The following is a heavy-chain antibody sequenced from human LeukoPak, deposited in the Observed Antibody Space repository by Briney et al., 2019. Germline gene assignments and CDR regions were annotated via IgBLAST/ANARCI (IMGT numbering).Heavy chain of an antibody. CDR2: ISSSSSYI. Sequence: GGSLRLSCAASGFTFSSYSMNWVRQAPGKGLEWVSSISSSSSYIYYADSVKGRFTISRDNAKNSLYLQMNSLRAEDTAVYYCARVPDRGYCSSTSCYYTDVWGKGTTVTVSS. V-gene: IGHV3-21*01. CDR3: ARVPDRGYCSSTSCYYTDV. J-gene: IGHJ6*03. CDR1: GFTFSSYS. D-gene: IGHD2-2*01.